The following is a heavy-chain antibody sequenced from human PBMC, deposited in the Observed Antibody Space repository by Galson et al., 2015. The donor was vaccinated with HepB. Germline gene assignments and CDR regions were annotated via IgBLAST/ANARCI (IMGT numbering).Heavy chain of an antibody. CDR2: FDPEDGET. J-gene: IGHJ3*02. V-gene: IGHV1-24*01. CDR1: GYTLTELS. Sequence: SVKVSCKVSGYTLTELSMHWVRQAPGKGLEWMGGFDPEDGETIYAQKFQGRVTMTEDTSTDTAYMELSSLRSEDTAVYYCATDRRSLFRASLFVSVDAFDIWGQGTMVTVSS. D-gene: IGHD3-3*01. CDR3: ATDRRSLFRASLFVSVDAFDI.